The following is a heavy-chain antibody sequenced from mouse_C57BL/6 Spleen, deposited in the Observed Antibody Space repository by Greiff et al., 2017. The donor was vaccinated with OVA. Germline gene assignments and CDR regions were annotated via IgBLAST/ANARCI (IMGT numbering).Heavy chain of an antibody. D-gene: IGHD2-1*01. CDR3: ARSKVYYGKSYGMDY. Sequence: QVQLQQPGAELVKPGASVKVSCKASGYTFTSYWMHWVKQRPGQGLEWIGRIHPSDSDTNYNQKFKGKATLTVDKPSSTAYMQLSSLTSEDSAVYYCARSKVYYGKSYGMDYWGQGTSVTVSS. CDR1: GYTFTSYW. J-gene: IGHJ4*01. CDR2: IHPSDSDT. V-gene: IGHV1-74*01.